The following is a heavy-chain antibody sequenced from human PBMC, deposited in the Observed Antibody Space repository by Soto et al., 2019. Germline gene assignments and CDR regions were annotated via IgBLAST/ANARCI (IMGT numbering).Heavy chain of an antibody. CDR3: ARPPGVMVRGVIIFFFDY. CDR1: GGSIRSGGYY. D-gene: IGHD3-10*01. Sequence: SETLSLTCTVSGGSIRSGGYYWSWIRQRPGKGLEWIGYMYYSGSTYYNPSLSSRVTISVDTSKNQFSLKLSSVTGAGTAGYYCARPPGVMVRGVIIFFFDYGGEGPLVTVYS. V-gene: IGHV4-31*03. CDR2: MYYSGST. J-gene: IGHJ4*02.